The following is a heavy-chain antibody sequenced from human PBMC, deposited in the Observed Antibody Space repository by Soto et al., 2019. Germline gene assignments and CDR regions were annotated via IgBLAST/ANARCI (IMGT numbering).Heavy chain of an antibody. Sequence: PGGSLRLSCAASGLTFSSYGMHWVRQAPGKGLEWVAVISYDGSNKYYADSVKGRFTISRDNSKNTLYLQMNSLRAEDTAVYYCAKDRSYCSGGSCYYFDYWGQGALVTVSS. CDR2: ISYDGSNK. D-gene: IGHD2-15*01. CDR3: AKDRSYCSGGSCYYFDY. V-gene: IGHV3-30*18. CDR1: GLTFSSYG. J-gene: IGHJ4*02.